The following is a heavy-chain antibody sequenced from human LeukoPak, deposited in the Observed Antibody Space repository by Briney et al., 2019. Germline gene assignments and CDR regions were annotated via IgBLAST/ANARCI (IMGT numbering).Heavy chain of an antibody. J-gene: IGHJ5*02. CDR3: ARSVRFLEWFWFDP. Sequence: GESLKISCKGSGYSFTSYWIGWVRQMPGKGLEWMGIIYPGDSDTIYGPSFQGQVTISADKSINTAYLQWSSLKASDTAMYYCARSVRFLEWFWFDPWGQGTLVTVSS. CDR2: IYPGDSDT. CDR1: GYSFTSYW. V-gene: IGHV5-51*01. D-gene: IGHD3-3*01.